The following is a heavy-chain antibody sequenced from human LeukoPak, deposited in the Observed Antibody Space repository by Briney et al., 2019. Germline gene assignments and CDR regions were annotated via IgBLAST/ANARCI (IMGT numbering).Heavy chain of an antibody. CDR3: ARAKRNGFDI. J-gene: IGHJ3*02. CDR1: GFTFSSYS. Sequence: GGSLRLSCAGSGFTFSSYSMNWVRQAPGKGLEWVSSISSSSSYIYYADSVKGRFTISRDNARNSLYLQMNSLRAEDTAVYYCARAKRNGFDIWGQGTMVTVSS. V-gene: IGHV3-21*01. CDR2: ISSSSSYI.